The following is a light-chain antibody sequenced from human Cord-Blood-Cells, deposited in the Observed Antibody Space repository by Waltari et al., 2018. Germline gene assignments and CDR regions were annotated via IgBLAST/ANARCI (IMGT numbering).Light chain of an antibody. V-gene: IGKV1-39*01. CDR3: QQSYSTPLT. CDR2: AAS. Sequence: DIQMTQSPSSLSASVGDRVTITCRASQSISSYLNWYQQKPGKAPNLLIYAASSLQSWVPARFSCRGSGTDFTLTISSLQPEDFATYYCQQSYSTPLTFGGGTKVEIK. CDR1: QSISSY. J-gene: IGKJ4*01.